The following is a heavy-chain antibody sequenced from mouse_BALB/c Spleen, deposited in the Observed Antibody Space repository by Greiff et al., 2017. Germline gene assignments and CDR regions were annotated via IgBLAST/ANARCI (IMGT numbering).Heavy chain of an antibody. Sequence: EVKLMESGGDLVKPGGSLKLSCAASGFTFSSYGMSWVRQTPDKRLEWVATISSGGSYTYYPDSVKGRFTISRDNAKNTLYLQMSSLKSEDTAMYYCARHRDCYYPLYFDYWGQGTTLTVSS. J-gene: IGHJ2*01. CDR1: GFTFSSYG. D-gene: IGHD2-3*01. V-gene: IGHV5-6*01. CDR3: ARHRDCYYPLYFDY. CDR2: ISSGGSYT.